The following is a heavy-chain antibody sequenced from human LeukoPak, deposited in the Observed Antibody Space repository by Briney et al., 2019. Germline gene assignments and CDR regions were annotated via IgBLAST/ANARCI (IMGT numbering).Heavy chain of an antibody. CDR3: ARPRTYYDFWRGYPPFDY. V-gene: IGHV1-69*01. D-gene: IGHD3-3*01. J-gene: IGHJ4*02. CDR2: VITNYGTT. CDR1: GGTFSNYA. Sequence: ASVKVSCKASGGTFSNYAISWVRQAPGQGLEWMGGVITNYGTTNYAQKYQGRVTITADESTTTVYMELSSLRSEDTAVYYCARPRTYYDFWRGYPPFDYWGQGTLVTVSS.